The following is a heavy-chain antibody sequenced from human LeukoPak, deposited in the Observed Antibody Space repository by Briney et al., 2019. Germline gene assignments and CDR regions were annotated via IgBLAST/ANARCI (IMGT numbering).Heavy chain of an antibody. V-gene: IGHV1-24*01. Sequence: ASVKVSCKVSGYTLTELSMHWVRQAPGKGLEWMGGFDPEDGETIYAQKFQGRVTMTEDTSTDTAYMELSSLRSEDTAVYYCATVPESRLGEFSLSRGIYHFDYWGQVTLVPVSS. D-gene: IGHD3-16*02. J-gene: IGHJ4*02. CDR2: FDPEDGET. CDR3: ATVPESRLGEFSLSRGIYHFDY. CDR1: GYTLTELS.